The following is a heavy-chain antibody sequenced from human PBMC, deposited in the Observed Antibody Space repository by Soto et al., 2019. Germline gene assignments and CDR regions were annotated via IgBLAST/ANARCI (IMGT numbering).Heavy chain of an antibody. CDR1: GGSVNLGAYY. V-gene: IGHV4-61*08. CDR3: ASHGGYSYDRSWFSL. Sequence: SSETLSLPWTVPGGSVNLGAYYWSWIRHPQGKGLEWIGFIHYSGSTNYNPSLKSRVTISVDTSKNQFSLKLSSVTAADTAVYYCASHGGYSYDRSWFSLCGQGSLVIGS. J-gene: IGHJ4*02. D-gene: IGHD5-18*01. CDR2: IHYSGST.